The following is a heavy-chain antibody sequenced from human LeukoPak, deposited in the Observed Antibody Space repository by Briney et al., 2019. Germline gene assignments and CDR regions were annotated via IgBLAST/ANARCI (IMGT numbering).Heavy chain of an antibody. J-gene: IGHJ6*02. V-gene: IGHV3-23*01. CDR1: GFTFSGYA. D-gene: IGHD3-3*01. CDR2: ILNSGAST. Sequence: GGSLRLSCAASGFTFSGYAMAWVRQAPGKGLEWVSAILNSGASTYYADSVRGRFTISRDNSKNTLYLQMNSLRAEDTAVYYCAKPTTAQDYDFWSGAGDYYYGMDVWGQGTTVTVSS. CDR3: AKPTTAQDYDFWSGAGDYYYGMDV.